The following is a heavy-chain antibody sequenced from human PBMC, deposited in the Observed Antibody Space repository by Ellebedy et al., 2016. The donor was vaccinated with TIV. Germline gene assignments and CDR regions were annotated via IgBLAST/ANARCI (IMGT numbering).Heavy chain of an antibody. J-gene: IGHJ4*02. D-gene: IGHD6-19*01. V-gene: IGHV3-7*01. Sequence: GESLKISCAASGFTFSSYWMSWVRQAPGEGLEWVANIKEDGSEKYYVDSVKGRFTISRDNAKNSVYLQMNNLRAEDTAVYYCARALGSGPCYWGQGTLVTVSS. CDR1: GFTFSSYW. CDR3: ARALGSGPCY. CDR2: IKEDGSEK.